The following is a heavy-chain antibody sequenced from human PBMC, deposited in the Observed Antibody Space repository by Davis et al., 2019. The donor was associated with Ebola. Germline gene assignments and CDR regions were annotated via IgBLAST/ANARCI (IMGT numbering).Heavy chain of an antibody. Sequence: PGGPLRPSCAAPGFTSNTYAMTWVRQAPGKGLEWVSCIRDSGSRTFYADSVKGRFTISRDNARNSLFLQMDSLRVEDTALYYCVREVDGGNRAEYFYHWGQGTLVTVSS. CDR1: GFTSNTYA. V-gene: IGHV3-21*01. J-gene: IGHJ1*01. D-gene: IGHD4-23*01. CDR2: IRDSGSRT. CDR3: VREVDGGNRAEYFYH.